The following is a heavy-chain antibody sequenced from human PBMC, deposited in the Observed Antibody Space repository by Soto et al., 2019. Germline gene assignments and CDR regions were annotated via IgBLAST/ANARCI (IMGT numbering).Heavy chain of an antibody. CDR3: ATMIRGLIHWLDH. V-gene: IGHV1-8*01. CDR2: MYPNNGQT. Sequence: QVQLVQSGAEVKRPGASVKVSCKASGDTFSNFDFNWVRQATGQGPEWMGWMYPNNGQTAYARTFQGRVTMTWNSSTRTAYMELSSLTSEDTAVYYCATMIRGLIHWLDHCGQGTLVTVSS. D-gene: IGHD3-16*01. CDR1: GDTFSNFD. J-gene: IGHJ5*02.